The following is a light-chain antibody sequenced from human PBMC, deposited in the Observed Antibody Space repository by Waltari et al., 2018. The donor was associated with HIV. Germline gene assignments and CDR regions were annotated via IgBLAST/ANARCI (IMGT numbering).Light chain of an antibody. V-gene: IGLV2-14*04. Sequence: PGQSITISCTGTSSDVGGYIYVSWYQQHPGKAPKLMIYDVSNRPSGVSNRFSGSKSGNTASLTISGLQAEDEADYYCSSYTSSSTPWVFGGGTKLTVL. CDR3: SSYTSSSTPWV. CDR2: DVS. CDR1: SSDVGGYIY. J-gene: IGLJ3*02.